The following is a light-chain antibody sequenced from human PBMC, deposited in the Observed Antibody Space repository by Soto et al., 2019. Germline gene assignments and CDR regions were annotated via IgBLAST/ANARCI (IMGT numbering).Light chain of an antibody. J-gene: IGKJ3*01. CDR2: HAS. V-gene: IGKV3D-20*01. CDR1: QRVGSNY. Sequence: IVLTQSPATLSLSPGERATLSCGASQRVGSNYLAWYQQTPGLAPRLLIYHASSRAAGIPDRFSGSGSGTDFTLTISRLEPEDGAVYYCQQYGNSPFSFGPGTKVDIK. CDR3: QQYGNSPFS.